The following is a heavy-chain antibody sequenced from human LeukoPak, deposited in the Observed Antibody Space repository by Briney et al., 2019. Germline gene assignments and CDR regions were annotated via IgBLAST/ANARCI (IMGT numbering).Heavy chain of an antibody. D-gene: IGHD3-10*01. V-gene: IGHV3-13*01. CDR3: ARVSYGSGSYRWFDP. CDR1: GFTFSSYS. CDR2: IGTAGDT. Sequence: GGSLRLSCAASGFTFSSYSMNWVRQATGKGLEWVSAIGTAGDTYYPGSVKGRFTISRENAKNSLYLQMNSLRAEDTAVYYCARVSYGSGSYRWFDPWGQGTLVTVSS. J-gene: IGHJ5*02.